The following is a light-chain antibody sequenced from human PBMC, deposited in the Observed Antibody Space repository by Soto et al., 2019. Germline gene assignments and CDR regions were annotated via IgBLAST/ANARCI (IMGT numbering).Light chain of an antibody. CDR2: GAS. V-gene: IGKV3-20*01. CDR3: QQYGSSLGT. Sequence: LTQSPGTLSLSPGEGATLSCRTSQRVDNNFVAWYQQKPGQAPRLLIYGASTRATGIPDRFSGSGFGTDFTLTITRLEPEDFAVYYCQQYGSSLGTFGLGTRWISN. J-gene: IGKJ1*01. CDR1: QRVDNNF.